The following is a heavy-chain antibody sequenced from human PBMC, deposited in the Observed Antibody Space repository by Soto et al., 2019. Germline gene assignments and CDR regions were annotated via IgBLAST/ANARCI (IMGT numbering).Heavy chain of an antibody. V-gene: IGHV3-11*01. CDR3: ARENWGKGDY. Sequence: QVRLVKSEGGLVKTGGSLRLSCAASGFGFNVYWMAWVRQAPGKGLEWFSTIENFYMNTYYADSVKGRFTITRDNANGLLYLQMDSLRTDDTGVYYCARENWGKGDYWGPGAVVTVSS. D-gene: IGHD7-27*01. CDR2: IENFYMNT. J-gene: IGHJ4*02. CDR1: GFGFNVYW.